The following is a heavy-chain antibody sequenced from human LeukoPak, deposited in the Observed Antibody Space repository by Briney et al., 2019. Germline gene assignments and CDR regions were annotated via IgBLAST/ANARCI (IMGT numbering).Heavy chain of an antibody. J-gene: IGHJ4*02. Sequence: GGSLRLSCAASGFNFSSYAMSWVRQAPGKGLEWVSYISSSGSAKYYADSVKGRFTISRDNAKNSLDLQMNSLRAEDTAVYYCARAAHYDSSGYYRPDYWGQGTLVTVSS. CDR3: ARAAHYDSSGYYRPDY. CDR1: GFNFSSYA. CDR2: ISSSGSAK. V-gene: IGHV3-48*03. D-gene: IGHD3-22*01.